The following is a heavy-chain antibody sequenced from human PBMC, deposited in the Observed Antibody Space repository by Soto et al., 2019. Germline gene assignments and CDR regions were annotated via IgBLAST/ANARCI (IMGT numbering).Heavy chain of an antibody. V-gene: IGHV1-69*02. J-gene: IGHJ4*02. Sequence: QVQLVQSGAEVKKPGSSVKVSCKASGVTFSSYTISWLRQAPGQGLEWMGRIIPILGVATYAQKFQGRVTNTADKSTSTAYMELTSLTSDDTAVYYCARQRSTRGFVDSWGEGTLVTVSS. CDR2: IIPILGVA. CDR1: GVTFSSYT. CDR3: ARQRSTRGFVDS. D-gene: IGHD3-10*01.